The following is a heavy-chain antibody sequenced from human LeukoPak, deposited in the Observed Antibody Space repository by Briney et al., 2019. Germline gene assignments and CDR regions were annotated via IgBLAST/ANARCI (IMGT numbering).Heavy chain of an antibody. J-gene: IGHJ4*02. CDR3: ARESVVVISFDY. Sequence: ASVKVSCKASGYTFTSYGISWVRQAPGQGLEWMGRISAYNGNTNYAQKLQGRVTMTTDTSTSTAYMGLSSLRSEDTAVYYCARESVVVISFDYWGQGTLVTVSS. CDR2: ISAYNGNT. CDR1: GYTFTSYG. V-gene: IGHV1-18*01. D-gene: IGHD3-22*01.